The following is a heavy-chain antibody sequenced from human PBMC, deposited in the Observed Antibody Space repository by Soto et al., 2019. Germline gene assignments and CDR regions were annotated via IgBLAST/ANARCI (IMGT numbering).Heavy chain of an antibody. CDR2: FDAEDGAA. CDR3: ATDLFPDYADAWVTFRPADY. J-gene: IGHJ4*02. CDR1: GYTRTELS. D-gene: IGHD3-16*02. V-gene: IGHV1-24*01. Sequence: QVELVQSGAEVKKPGASVKVSCKVSGYTRTELSMHWVRQAPGKGLEWMGVFDAEDGAASYAQNFQGRVTMTVDTSTDTAYMEVTSLRSEDTAVYYCATDLFPDYADAWVTFRPADYWGQGTQVTVSS.